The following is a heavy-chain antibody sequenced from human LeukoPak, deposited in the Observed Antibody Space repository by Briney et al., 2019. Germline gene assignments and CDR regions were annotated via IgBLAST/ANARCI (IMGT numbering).Heavy chain of an antibody. CDR3: ARDRPSMVRGVIDY. V-gene: IGHV1-18*01. CDR1: GYTFTSYG. Sequence: ASVKVSCKASGYTFTSYGISWVRQAPGQGLEWMGWISAYNGNTNHAQKLQGRVTMTTDTSTSTAYMELRSLRSDDTAVYYCARDRPSMVRGVIDYWGQGTLVTVSS. CDR2: ISAYNGNT. J-gene: IGHJ4*02. D-gene: IGHD3-10*01.